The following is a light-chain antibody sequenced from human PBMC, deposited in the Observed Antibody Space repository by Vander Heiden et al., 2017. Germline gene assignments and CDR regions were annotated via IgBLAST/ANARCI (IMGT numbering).Light chain of an antibody. CDR2: GNN. CDR3: AAWDGSLSAVV. CDR1: RSNVESNS. V-gene: IGLV1-47*01. Sequence: QSVLTQPPSASGTPGQRVTMSCSGSRSNVESNSVYWYQQLPGTAPNLLIYGNNERPSGVSDRFSVSKSGTSASLAISGLRSEDEADYFCAAWDGSLSAVVFGGGTQLTVL. J-gene: IGLJ7*01.